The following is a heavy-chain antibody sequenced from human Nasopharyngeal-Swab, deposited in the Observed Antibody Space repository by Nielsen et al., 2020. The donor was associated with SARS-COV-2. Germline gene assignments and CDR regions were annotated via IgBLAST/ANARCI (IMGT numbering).Heavy chain of an antibody. V-gene: IGHV3-7*03. Sequence: GESLKISCADSGFNFNTSWMTWVRQAPGKGLEWVANINPDGSEKNYVDSVKGRFTISRDSAESSLYLHMKSLRGDDTAVYYCAHYASAAYWGQGTLVTVSS. CDR1: GFNFNTSW. J-gene: IGHJ4*02. CDR3: AHYASAAY. CDR2: INPDGSEK. D-gene: IGHD2-2*01.